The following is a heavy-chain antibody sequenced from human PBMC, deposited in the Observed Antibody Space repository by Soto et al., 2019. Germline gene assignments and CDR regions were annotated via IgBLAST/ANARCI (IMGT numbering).Heavy chain of an antibody. Sequence: GGSLRLSCVASGFTFTTYWMSWVRQAPGKGLQWVANIRQDGGAQYYVDSVKGRFTISRDNAENSVYLQMDSLRVEDTAVYYCVRGGHGSGSYLGSSWGQGILVTVSS. CDR1: GFTFTTYW. CDR3: VRGGHGSGSYLGSS. V-gene: IGHV3-7*03. J-gene: IGHJ5*02. D-gene: IGHD3-10*01. CDR2: IRQDGGAQ.